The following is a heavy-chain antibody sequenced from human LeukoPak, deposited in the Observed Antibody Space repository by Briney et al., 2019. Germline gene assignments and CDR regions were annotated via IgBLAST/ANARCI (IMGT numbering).Heavy chain of an antibody. Sequence: SETLSLTCTVSGGSISRSSYYWGWIRQPPGKGLEWIGSIYYSGNTYYNPSLKSRVTISVDTSKNQFSLKLSSVTAADTAVYYCASQVVAATLSYDYWGQGTLVTVSS. CDR1: GGSISRSSYY. CDR3: ASQVVAATLSYDY. J-gene: IGHJ4*02. V-gene: IGHV4-39*01. CDR2: IYYSGNT. D-gene: IGHD2-15*01.